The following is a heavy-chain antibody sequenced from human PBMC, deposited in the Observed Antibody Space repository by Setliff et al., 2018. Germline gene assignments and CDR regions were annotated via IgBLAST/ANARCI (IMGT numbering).Heavy chain of an antibody. CDR2: IDSGGRT. J-gene: IGHJ2*01. V-gene: IGHV3-53*01. CDR1: GFTFSTYR. CDR3: ARGGVFGSSYFDL. D-gene: IGHD3-10*01. Sequence: GGSLRLSCAASGFTFSTYRMNWVRQAPGKGLEWVSLIDSGGRTYYADSVKGRFTISRDNSKSTVYLQMNSLRAEDTAVYYCARGGVFGSSYFDLWGRGTLVTVSS.